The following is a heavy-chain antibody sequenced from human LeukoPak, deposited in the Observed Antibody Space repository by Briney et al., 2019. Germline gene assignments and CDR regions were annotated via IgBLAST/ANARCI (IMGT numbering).Heavy chain of an antibody. V-gene: IGHV4-39*07. D-gene: IGHD3-10*01. CDR1: GGSISSSSYY. CDR2: IYYSGST. J-gene: IGHJ4*02. CDR3: AREGSGGL. Sequence: SETLSLTCTVSGGSISSSSYYWGWIRQPPGKGLEWIGSIYYSGSTYYNPSLKSRVTISVDTSKNQFSLKLSSVTAADTAVYYCAREGSGGLWGQGTLVTVSS.